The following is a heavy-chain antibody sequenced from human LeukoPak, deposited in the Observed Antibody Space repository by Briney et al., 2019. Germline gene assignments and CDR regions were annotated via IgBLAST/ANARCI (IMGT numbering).Heavy chain of an antibody. J-gene: IGHJ5*01. V-gene: IGHV3-30*18. Sequence: GGSLRLSCAASGFTFSNYGMHWVRQAPGKGLEWVAVIPYDGSNKNYTDSVKGRFTISRDNSKNTLYLQMNSLRAEDTAVYYCAKNRVPTAITPDSWGQGTLVTVSS. D-gene: IGHD2-2*02. CDR3: AKNRVPTAITPDS. CDR1: GFTFSNYG. CDR2: IPYDGSNK.